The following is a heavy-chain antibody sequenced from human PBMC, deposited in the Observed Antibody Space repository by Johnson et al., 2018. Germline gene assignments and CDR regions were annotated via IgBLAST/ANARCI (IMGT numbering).Heavy chain of an antibody. CDR2: ISYDGSNK. J-gene: IGHJ3*02. V-gene: IGHV3-30*03. CDR3: ATFPVGDWYAFDI. D-gene: IGHD2-21*02. CDR1: GFTFSSYG. Sequence: QVQLVQSGGGVVQPGRSLRLSCAASGFTFSSYGMHWVRPAPGKGLEWVAVISYDGSNKYFADSVKGRFTIPRDNSKNTLYLQMTSLRAEDTAVYYCATFPVGDWYAFDIWGQGTMVTVSS.